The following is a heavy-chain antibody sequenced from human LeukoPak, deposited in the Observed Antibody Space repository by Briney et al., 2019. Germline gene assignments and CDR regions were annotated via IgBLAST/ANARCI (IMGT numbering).Heavy chain of an antibody. CDR1: GGSISGHY. V-gene: IGHV4-59*08. J-gene: IGHJ4*02. Sequence: PSETLSLTCTVSGGSISGHYWSWIRQPPGKGLEWIAYVHDSAESNYNPSVKSRVTLSLDTSNNQISLRLSSVTAADTALYYCAGHATVAAPVYPLDCWGQGTLVTVSS. D-gene: IGHD6-19*01. CDR2: VHDSAES. CDR3: AGHATVAAPVYPLDC.